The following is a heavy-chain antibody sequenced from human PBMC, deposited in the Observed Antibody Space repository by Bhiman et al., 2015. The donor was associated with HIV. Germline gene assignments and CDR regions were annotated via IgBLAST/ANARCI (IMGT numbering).Heavy chain of an antibody. CDR1: GFTFSNYA. CDR2: ISYDGSDK. CDR3: AREGYYDFWVRTGFDY. D-gene: IGHD3-3*01. J-gene: IGHJ4*02. V-gene: IGHV3-30*04. Sequence: QVQLVESGGGVVQPGRSLRISCAASGFTFSNYAMHWVRQAPGKGLEWVAVISYDGSDKYYADSVKGRFTISRDNSKNTLYLQMNSLRAEDTAVYYCAREGYYDFWVRTGFDYWGQGTLVTVSS.